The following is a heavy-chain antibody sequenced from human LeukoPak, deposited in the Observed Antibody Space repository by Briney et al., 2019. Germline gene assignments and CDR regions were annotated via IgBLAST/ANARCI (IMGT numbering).Heavy chain of an antibody. V-gene: IGHV4-61*01. J-gene: IGHJ4*02. D-gene: IGHD4-17*01. CDR3: ARGGHYGDDPHRFGY. Sequence: PSETLSLTCTVSGFSISSGYYWGWFRQPPGKGLEWIGCIYYSGSTNYNPSLKSRVTISVDTSKNQFSLKLSSVTAADTAVYYCARGGHYGDDPHRFGYWGQGTLVTVSS. CDR2: IYYSGST. CDR1: GFSISSGYY.